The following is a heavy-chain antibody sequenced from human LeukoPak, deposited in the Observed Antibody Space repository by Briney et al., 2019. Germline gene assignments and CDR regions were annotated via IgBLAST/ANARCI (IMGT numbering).Heavy chain of an antibody. V-gene: IGHV3-72*01. Sequence: AGGCLRLSCTASGFTFSDHYMDWVRQAPGKGLEWVGRIRNKANDYTTEYAASVKGKFTISRDDSNNLLYLQMNSLKTEDTAVYYCTRQYENSGYYLSYFDFWGQGALVTVSS. CDR3: TRQYENSGYYLSYFDF. CDR2: IRNKANDYTT. CDR1: GFTFSDHY. J-gene: IGHJ4*02. D-gene: IGHD3-22*01.